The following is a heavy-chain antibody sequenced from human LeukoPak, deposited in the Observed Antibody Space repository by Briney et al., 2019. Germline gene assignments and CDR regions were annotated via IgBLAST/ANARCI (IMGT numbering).Heavy chain of an antibody. V-gene: IGHV4-34*01. CDR2: INHSGST. CDR1: GGSFSGYY. CDR3: AREPGGGDANYYYYYYMDV. D-gene: IGHD4-17*01. J-gene: IGHJ6*03. Sequence: SETLSLTCAVYGGSFSGYYWSWIRQPPGKGLEWIGEINHSGSTNYNPSLKSRVTISVDTSKNQFSLKLSSVTAADTAVYYCAREPGGGDANYYYYYYMDVWGKGTTVTISS.